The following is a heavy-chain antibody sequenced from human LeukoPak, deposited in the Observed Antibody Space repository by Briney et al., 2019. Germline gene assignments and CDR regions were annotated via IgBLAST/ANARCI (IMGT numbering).Heavy chain of an antibody. CDR2: IYPGDSDT. D-gene: IGHD3-10*01. V-gene: IGHV5-51*01. CDR3: ATLVGYGSFFDY. CDR1: GYRFTSYW. J-gene: IGHJ4*02. Sequence: GESLKISCQGSGYRFTSYWIGWVRHVPGKGLEYMGIIYPGDSDTRYSPSFQGQVTISADKSISTAYLQWSSLKASDTAMYYCATLVGYGSFFDYWGQGTLVTVSS.